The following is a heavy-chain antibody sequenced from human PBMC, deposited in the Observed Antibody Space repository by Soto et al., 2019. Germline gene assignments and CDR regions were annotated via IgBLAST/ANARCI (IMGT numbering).Heavy chain of an antibody. V-gene: IGHV3-23*01. D-gene: IGHD6-19*01. CDR3: AKDRKSGSGWYWDY. Sequence: GGSLRLSCAASGFTFDDYAMHWVRQAPGKGLEWVSAISASGSTTYYSDSVKGRFTISRDNSKNTLYLQMNSLRAEDTAVYYCAKDRKSGSGWYWDYWGQGTLVTVSS. CDR1: GFTFDDYA. J-gene: IGHJ4*02. CDR2: ISASGSTT.